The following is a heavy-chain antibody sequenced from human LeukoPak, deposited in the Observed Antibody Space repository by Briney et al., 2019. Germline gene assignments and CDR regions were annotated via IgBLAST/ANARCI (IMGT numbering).Heavy chain of an antibody. D-gene: IGHD3-3*01. CDR1: GGSISSGGYY. CDR3: AGLRFLEWLPIPTNWFDP. J-gene: IGHJ5*02. Sequence: SETLSLTCTVSGGSISSGGYYWSWIRQHPGKGLEWIGYIYYSGSTYYNPSLKSRVTISVDTSKNQFSLKLSSVTAADTAVYYCAGLRFLEWLPIPTNWFDPWGREPWSPSPQ. CDR2: IYYSGST. V-gene: IGHV4-31*03.